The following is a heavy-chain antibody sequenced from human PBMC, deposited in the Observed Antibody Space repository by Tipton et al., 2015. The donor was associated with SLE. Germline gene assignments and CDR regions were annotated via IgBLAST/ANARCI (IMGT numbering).Heavy chain of an antibody. CDR1: GGSISTYY. V-gene: IGHV4-59*01. CDR3: ARRPVESAVIPSEGNWLDP. Sequence: QLVQSGAEVKPSETLSLTCTVSGGSISTYYWSWIRQPPGKGLEWMGSIHYSGRTNYNPSLKGRVTISVDTSKNQFSLKLRLVTAVHTAVYYCARRPVESAVIPSEGNWLDPWGQGTLVTVSS. CDR2: IHYSGRT. J-gene: IGHJ5*02. D-gene: IGHD4-11*01.